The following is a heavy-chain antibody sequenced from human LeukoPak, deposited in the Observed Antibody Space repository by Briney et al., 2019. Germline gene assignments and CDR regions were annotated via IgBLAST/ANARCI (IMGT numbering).Heavy chain of an antibody. V-gene: IGHV3-48*04. J-gene: IGHJ4*02. CDR2: ISNSGSTT. Sequence: GGSLRLSCAASGFTFSSYSMNWVRQAPGKGLEWVSYISNSGSTTDYADSVKGRFTISRDNAKNSLYLQMNSLRAEDTAVYYCSRLRGYRYGYADCWGQGTLVTVSS. D-gene: IGHD5-18*01. CDR1: GFTFSSYS. CDR3: SRLRGYRYGYADC.